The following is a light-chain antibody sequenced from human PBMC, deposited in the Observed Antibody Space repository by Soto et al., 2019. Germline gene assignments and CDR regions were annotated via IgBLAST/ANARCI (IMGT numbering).Light chain of an antibody. V-gene: IGKV1-8*01. J-gene: IGKJ1*01. CDR1: QSINRD. Sequence: IQMTQSPSALSASXGGRVTITXXASQSINRDLHWYQHRPGEAPKLLIYAASTLQSGVPSRFSGSGSGTDFTLTISCLQSEDFATYYCQQYYSYPQTFGQGTKVDIK. CDR3: QQYYSYPQT. CDR2: AAS.